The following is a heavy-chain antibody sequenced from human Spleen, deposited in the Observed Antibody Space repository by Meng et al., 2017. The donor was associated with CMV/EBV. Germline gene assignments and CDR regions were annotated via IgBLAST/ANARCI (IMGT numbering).Heavy chain of an antibody. V-gene: IGHV1-8*01. CDR1: GYTFPNCE. CDR3: ARDVSTNDY. D-gene: IGHD5/OR15-5a*01. Sequence: VSCKGSGYTFPNCEISWVRQATGQGLEWMGWMNPHSGNAGHAQKFQGRITLTRNNSINTAYMRLSSLTSEDTAVYYCARDVSTNDYWGQGTLVTVSS. CDR2: MNPHSGNA. J-gene: IGHJ4*02.